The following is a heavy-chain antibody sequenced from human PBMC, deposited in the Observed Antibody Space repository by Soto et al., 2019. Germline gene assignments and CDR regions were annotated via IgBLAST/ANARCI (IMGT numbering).Heavy chain of an antibody. J-gene: IGHJ6*02. CDR3: ARIPIVLLPAAILLASPNSYYYGMDV. Sequence: SGPTLVNPTQTLTLTCTFSGFSLSTSGMCVSWIRQPPGKALEWLALIDWDDDKYYSTSLKTRLTISKNTSKNQVVLTMTNIDPVDTATYYCARIPIVLLPAAILLASPNSYYYGMDVWGQGTTVTVSS. CDR2: IDWDDDK. D-gene: IGHD2-2*02. CDR1: GFSLSTSGMC. V-gene: IGHV2-70*01.